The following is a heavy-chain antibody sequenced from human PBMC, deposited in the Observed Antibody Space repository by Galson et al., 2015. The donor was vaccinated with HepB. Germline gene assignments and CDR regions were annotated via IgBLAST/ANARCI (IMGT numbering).Heavy chain of an antibody. CDR1: GYTFTSYG. Sequence: SVKVSCKASGYTFTSYGISWVRRAPGQGLEWMGWVSAYNGNTNYAQKLQGRVTMTTDTSTSTAYMELRSLRSDDTAVYYCARDAVSLRTYYYDSSGYYPGYWGQGTLVTVSS. J-gene: IGHJ4*02. CDR3: ARDAVSLRTYYYDSSGYYPGY. CDR2: VSAYNGNT. D-gene: IGHD3-22*01. V-gene: IGHV1-18*04.